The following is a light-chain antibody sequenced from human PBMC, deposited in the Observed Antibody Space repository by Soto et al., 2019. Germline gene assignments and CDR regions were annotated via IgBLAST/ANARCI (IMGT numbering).Light chain of an antibody. J-gene: IGKJ1*01. CDR2: GAS. CDR1: QSVSSTF. Sequence: EIVLTQSPGSLSLSPGERATLSCRASQSVSSTFFAWYQQRPGQAPRLLMYGASSRATGIPERFSGSGSGTDFTLTISRLEPEDFALYYCQQYGSSPWTFGQGTKVEIK. CDR3: QQYGSSPWT. V-gene: IGKV3-20*01.